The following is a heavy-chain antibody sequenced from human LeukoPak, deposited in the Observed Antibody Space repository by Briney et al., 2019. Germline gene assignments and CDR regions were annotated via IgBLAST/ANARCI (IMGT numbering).Heavy chain of an antibody. CDR1: GFTFSSYA. V-gene: IGHV3-23*01. J-gene: IGHJ4*02. CDR2: ISGSGGST. CDR3: AKVGGSYSGPQDFDY. D-gene: IGHD1-26*01. Sequence: PGGSLRLSCAASGFTFSSYAMSWVRQAPGKGLEWVSAISGSGGSTYYADSVKGRFTISRDNSKNTLYLQMNSLRAEDTAVYYCAKVGGSYSGPQDFDYWGQGTLVTVSS.